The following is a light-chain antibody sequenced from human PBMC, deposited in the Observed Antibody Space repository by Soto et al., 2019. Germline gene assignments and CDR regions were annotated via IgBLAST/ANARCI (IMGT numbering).Light chain of an antibody. Sequence: EIVLTQSPATLSLSPGERATLSCRASQSVGSYLGWYQHKPGQAPRLLIYDASNSAPGIPARFSGSGSGTDFTLTISSLEPEDFAVYDCQQRSNWPRWTFGQGTKVEIK. V-gene: IGKV3-11*01. CDR2: DAS. CDR3: QQRSNWPRWT. CDR1: QSVGSY. J-gene: IGKJ2*02.